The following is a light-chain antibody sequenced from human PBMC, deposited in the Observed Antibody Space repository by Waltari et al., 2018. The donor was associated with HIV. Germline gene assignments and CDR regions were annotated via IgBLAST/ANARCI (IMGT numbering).Light chain of an antibody. CDR3: QQYGQSQT. CDR1: FTVMGDY. CDR2: RAS. Sequence: VLTQSPLTLSLSPGERATCTCRASFTVMGDYVAWYQQTAGQSPRLLMYRASYRATGIPTRFVGSGSGAEFTLTITSLDPDDFAVYYCQQYGQSQTFGQGTRV. V-gene: IGKV3-20*01. J-gene: IGKJ1*01.